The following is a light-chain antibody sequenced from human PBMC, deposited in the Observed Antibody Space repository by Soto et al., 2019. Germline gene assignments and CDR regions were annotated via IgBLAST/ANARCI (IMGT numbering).Light chain of an antibody. Sequence: EIVLTQSPGTLSLSPGERATLSCRTSQSVSSSYLAWYQQKPGQAPRLLIYGASSRATGIPDGFSGSGSGTDFTLTISRLEPEDFAVYYCQQYGRPWWTFGQGTKVEIK. V-gene: IGKV3-20*01. CDR2: GAS. CDR3: QQYGRPWWT. CDR1: QSVSSSY. J-gene: IGKJ1*01.